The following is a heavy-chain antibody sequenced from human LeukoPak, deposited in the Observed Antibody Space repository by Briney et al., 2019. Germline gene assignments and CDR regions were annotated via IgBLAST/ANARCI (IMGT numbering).Heavy chain of an antibody. Sequence: GESLKISCKGSGYSFTSYWIGWVRQMPGKGLEWMGIIYPGDSDTRYSPSFQGQVTISADKSISTAYPQWSSLKASDTAMYYCARLGYDSSGYYQLYYYYYGMDVWGQGTTVTVSS. D-gene: IGHD3-22*01. CDR3: ARLGYDSSGYYQLYYYYYGMDV. CDR2: IYPGDSDT. CDR1: GYSFTSYW. J-gene: IGHJ6*02. V-gene: IGHV5-51*01.